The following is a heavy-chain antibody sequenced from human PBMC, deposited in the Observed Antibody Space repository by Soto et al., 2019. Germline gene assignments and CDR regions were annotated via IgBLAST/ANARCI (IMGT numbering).Heavy chain of an antibody. CDR3: ARQSCGSGSPNSF. D-gene: IGHD3-10*01. CDR2: IYPGDSDT. Sequence: GESLKISCKASGYSFTTYWVGWVRQMPGKGLEWMGIIYPGDSDTRYSPSFQGQVTISADKSISTAYLQWSSLKASDTAMYYCARQSCGSGSPNSFWGQGTLVTVSS. J-gene: IGHJ4*02. CDR1: GYSFTTYW. V-gene: IGHV5-51*01.